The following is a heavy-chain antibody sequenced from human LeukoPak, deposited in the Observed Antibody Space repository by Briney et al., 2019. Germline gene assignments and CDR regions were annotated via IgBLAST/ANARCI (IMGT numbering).Heavy chain of an antibody. J-gene: IGHJ4*02. V-gene: IGHV1-69*05. CDR1: GGTFSSYA. CDR2: IIPIFGTA. CDR3: AGTRGYSYGFDY. D-gene: IGHD5-18*01. Sequence: GASVKVSCKASGGTFSSYAISWVRQAPGQGLEWMGGIIPIFGTANYAQKFQGRVTITTDESTSTAYMELSSLRSEDTAVYYCAGTRGYSYGFDYWGQGALVTVSS.